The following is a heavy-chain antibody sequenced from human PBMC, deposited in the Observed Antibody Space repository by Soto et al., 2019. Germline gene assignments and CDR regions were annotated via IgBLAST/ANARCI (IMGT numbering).Heavy chain of an antibody. CDR3: ARVYGTMVRGVIPEFDY. CDR1: GYTCTSYY. J-gene: IGHJ4*02. CDR2: INPSGGST. V-gene: IGHV1-46*03. D-gene: IGHD3-10*01. Sequence: QVQLVQSGAEVKKPGASVKVSCKASGYTCTSYYMHWVRQAPGQGLEWMGIINPSGGSTSYAQKFQGRVTMTRDTSTSTVYMELSSLRSEDTAVYYCARVYGTMVRGVIPEFDYWGQGTLVTVSS.